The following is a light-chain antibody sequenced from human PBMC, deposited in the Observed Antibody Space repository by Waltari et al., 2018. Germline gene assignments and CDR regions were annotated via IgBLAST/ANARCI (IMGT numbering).Light chain of an antibody. J-gene: IGKJ3*01. CDR3: MQALATPG. Sequence: ETVVTQSPLSLSVSPGQPASISCRSSQSLLRNGDNYLDWYLQRPGQSPQLLIYLGSNRASGVPDRFGGSGSGTDFTLKISAVEGDDVGVYYCMQALATPGFGPGTKVELK. CDR2: LGS. CDR1: QSLLRNGDNY. V-gene: IGKV2-28*01.